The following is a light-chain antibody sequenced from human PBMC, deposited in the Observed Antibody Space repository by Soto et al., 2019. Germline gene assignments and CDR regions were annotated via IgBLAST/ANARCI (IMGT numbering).Light chain of an antibody. Sequence: AIQMTQSPSSLSAFVGDRVTITCRASQGIRNELGWYQQRPGKAPKLLIYAASTLESGVPLRFSASGSGTDFTISISGLRPEDVATYYCLQDYKYPRTFGQGTKVEI. CDR2: AAS. V-gene: IGKV1-6*01. CDR1: QGIRNE. CDR3: LQDYKYPRT. J-gene: IGKJ1*01.